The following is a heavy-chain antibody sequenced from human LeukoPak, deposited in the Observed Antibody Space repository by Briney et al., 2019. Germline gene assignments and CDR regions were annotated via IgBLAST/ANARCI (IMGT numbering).Heavy chain of an antibody. Sequence: ASVKVSCKASGYTFTSYGISWVRQAPRQGLEWMGWISAYNGNTNYAQKLQGRVTMTTDTSTSTAYMELRSLRADDTAVYYCARQDRGMVRFDYWGQGTLVTVSS. CDR3: ARQDRGMVRFDY. J-gene: IGHJ4*02. CDR1: GYTFTSYG. CDR2: ISAYNGNT. D-gene: IGHD3-10*01. V-gene: IGHV1-18*01.